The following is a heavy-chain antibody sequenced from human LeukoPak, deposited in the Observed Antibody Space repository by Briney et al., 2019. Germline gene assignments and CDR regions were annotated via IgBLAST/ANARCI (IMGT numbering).Heavy chain of an antibody. CDR3: ARVFHDSSGYYYDAFDI. D-gene: IGHD3-22*01. J-gene: IGHJ3*02. CDR2: INPNRGGT. V-gene: IGHV1-2*06. Sequence: ASVKVSCQASGYSFADYYIHWVRQAPGQGLDWMGRINPNRGGTNYEEKFQGRVTMTRDTSISRAYMDLNRLRSDDRAVYYCARVFHDSSGYYYDAFDIWGQGTMVTVSS. CDR1: GYSFADYY.